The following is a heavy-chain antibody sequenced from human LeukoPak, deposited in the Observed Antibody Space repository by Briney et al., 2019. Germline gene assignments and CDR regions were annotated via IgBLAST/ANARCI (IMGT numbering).Heavy chain of an antibody. D-gene: IGHD3-9*01. CDR2: INSEGSST. V-gene: IGHV3-74*01. CDR1: GFTFSTYW. Sequence: PGGSLRLSCAASGFTFSTYWMHWVRHAPGKGVVWVSRINSEGSSTNYADCVKGRFTISRDNAKYSLYLQMSSLRAEDTAVYYCARLDILTGNYYYFNFWGQGTLVTVSS. CDR3: ARLDILTGNYYYFNF. J-gene: IGHJ4*02.